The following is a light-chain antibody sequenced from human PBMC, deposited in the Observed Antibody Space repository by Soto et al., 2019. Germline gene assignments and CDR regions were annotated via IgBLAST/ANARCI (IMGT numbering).Light chain of an antibody. J-gene: IGLJ1*01. CDR3: SSYTRSSTYV. V-gene: IGLV2-14*03. Sequence: QSVLTQPASVSGSPGQSIAISCTGTSSDVGGYNYVSWYQRHPGKAPTVMIYDVSNRPSGVSDRFSGSKSGNTASLTISGLQADDEADYYCSSYTRSSTYVFGTGTKVTVL. CDR1: SSDVGGYNY. CDR2: DVS.